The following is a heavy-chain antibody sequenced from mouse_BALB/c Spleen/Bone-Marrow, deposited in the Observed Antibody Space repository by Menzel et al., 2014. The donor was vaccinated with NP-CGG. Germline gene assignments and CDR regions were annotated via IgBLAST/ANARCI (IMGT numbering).Heavy chain of an antibody. CDR1: GFNIKDTY. D-gene: IGHD1-1*01. V-gene: IGHV14-3*02. J-gene: IGHJ3*01. CDR3: ARDYGRTAWFAY. CDR2: IDPANGNT. Sequence: EVKLMESGAELVKPGASVKLSYTASGFNIKDTYIHWAKQRPEQGLEWIGGIDPANGNTKYDPKFQGKATITADTSSNTAYLQLSSLTSEYTAVYYCARDYGRTAWFAYWGQGTLVTVSA.